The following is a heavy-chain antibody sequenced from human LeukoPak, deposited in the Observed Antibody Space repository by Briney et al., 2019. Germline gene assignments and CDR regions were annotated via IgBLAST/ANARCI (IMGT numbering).Heavy chain of an antibody. D-gene: IGHD2-8*02. J-gene: IGHJ4*02. Sequence: GGSLRLSCAASDFTLSPYWMTWVRQAPGRGLEWVANINGDGGDKYYGDSVKGRFSISRDNAENSLFLQMNNLRAEDSAVYYCARGGSGSSKYWVFWGQGTLVTVSS. CDR3: ARGGSGSSKYWVF. V-gene: IGHV3-7*01. CDR1: DFTLSPYW. CDR2: INGDGGDK.